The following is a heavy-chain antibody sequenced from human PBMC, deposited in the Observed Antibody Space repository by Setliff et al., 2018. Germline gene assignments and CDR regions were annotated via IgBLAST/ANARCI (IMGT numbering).Heavy chain of an antibody. V-gene: IGHV1-69*13. CDR2: IIPIFGTA. J-gene: IGHJ6*02. D-gene: IGHD2-2*02. CDR1: GGTFSSYA. Sequence: EASVKVSCKASGGTFSSYAISWVRQAPGQGLEWMGGIIPIFGTANYAQKFQGRVTITADESTSTAYMELSSLRSEDTAVYYCARDSRGLVPAAIEGSYYYYGMDVWGQGTTVTVSS. CDR3: ARDSRGLVPAAIEGSYYYYGMDV.